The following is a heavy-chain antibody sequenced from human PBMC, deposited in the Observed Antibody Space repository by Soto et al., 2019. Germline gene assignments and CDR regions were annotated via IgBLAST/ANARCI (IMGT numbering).Heavy chain of an antibody. V-gene: IGHV1-69*02. J-gene: IGHJ5*02. D-gene: IGHD3-16*01. CDR3: TRQLPGLGGHWFDP. CDR2: IIPILDIA. CDR1: VDTFNSYI. Sequence: QVQLVQSGAEVKKPGSSVKVSCKASVDTFNSYIFTWVRQAPGQGLEWMGRIIPILDIANYAQKFQGRVTITANRSTSVAYMELTSLTSDDTAVYYCTRQLPGLGGHWFDPWGQGTLVTVSS.